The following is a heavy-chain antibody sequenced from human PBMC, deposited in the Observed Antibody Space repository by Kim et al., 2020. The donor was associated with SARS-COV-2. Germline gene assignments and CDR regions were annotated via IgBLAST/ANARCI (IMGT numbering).Heavy chain of an antibody. D-gene: IGHD3-10*01. CDR2: ISGSGDRT. Sequence: GGSLRLSCTASGFTFGGDAMSWVRQAPGKGLEWLSVISGSGDRTHYAESVRGRFSISRDNSRNILYLQMNSLRADDSAVYYCAKASLYYNILNWGQGTLVTVSS. CDR1: GFTFGGDA. J-gene: IGHJ4*02. CDR3: AKASLYYNILN. V-gene: IGHV3-23*01.